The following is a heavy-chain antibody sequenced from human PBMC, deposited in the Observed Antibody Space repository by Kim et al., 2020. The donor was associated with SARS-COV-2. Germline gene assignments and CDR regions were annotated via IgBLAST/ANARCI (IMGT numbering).Heavy chain of an antibody. J-gene: IGHJ4*02. CDR2: GSGT. CDR3: FWGSENY. D-gene: IGHD3-16*01. Sequence: GSGTSYADSVKGRFTISRDNAKNTLYLQMSRLRADDTAVYYYFWGSENYWGQGTLVTVSS. V-gene: IGHV3-74*01.